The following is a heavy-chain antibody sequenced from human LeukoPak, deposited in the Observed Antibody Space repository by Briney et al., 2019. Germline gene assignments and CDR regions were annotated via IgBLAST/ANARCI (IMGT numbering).Heavy chain of an antibody. J-gene: IGHJ6*03. CDR2: ISGSGGST. CDR3: AKDVDYDFWSGYLIRGYYYYMDV. CDR1: GFTFSSYA. V-gene: IGHV3-23*01. D-gene: IGHD3-3*01. Sequence: GGSLRLSCAASGFTFSSYAMSWVRQAPGKGLEWVSAISGSGGSTYYADSVKGRFTISRDNSKNTLYLQMNSLRAEDTAVYYCAKDVDYDFWSGYLIRGYYYYMDVWGKGTTVTVSS.